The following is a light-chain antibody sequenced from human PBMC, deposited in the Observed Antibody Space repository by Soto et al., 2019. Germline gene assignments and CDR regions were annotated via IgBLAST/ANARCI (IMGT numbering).Light chain of an antibody. CDR2: DVS. CDR3: CSYAGSYTYV. CDR1: SSDVGGYNY. V-gene: IGLV2-11*01. J-gene: IGLJ1*01. Sequence: QAVVTQPRSVSGSPGQSVTISCTGTSSDVGGYNYVSWYQHHPGKAPKLMIYDVSERPSGVPDRFSGSKSGNTASLTISGLQAEDEADYYCCSYAGSYTYVFGTGTKLTVL.